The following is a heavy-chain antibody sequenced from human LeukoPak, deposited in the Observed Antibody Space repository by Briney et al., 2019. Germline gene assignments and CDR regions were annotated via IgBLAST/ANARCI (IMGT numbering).Heavy chain of an antibody. CDR3: ARASRHCSSNSCYLFDDFYYLDV. J-gene: IGHJ6*03. CDR1: GYTFTSYD. CDR2: MNPNSGNT. V-gene: IGHV1-8*01. D-gene: IGHD2-2*01. Sequence: GASVKVSCKASGYTFTSYDINWVRQATGQGLEWMGWMNPNSGNTDYAQKFQGRVTMTRNTSISTAYMELSSLRSEDTAVYYCARASRHCSSNSCYLFDDFYYLDVWGKGTTVTISS.